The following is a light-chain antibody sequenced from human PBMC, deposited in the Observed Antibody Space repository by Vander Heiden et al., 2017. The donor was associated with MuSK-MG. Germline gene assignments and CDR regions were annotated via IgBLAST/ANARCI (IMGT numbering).Light chain of an antibody. CDR2: GNN. CDR3: NCRDSDVDLVV. Sequence: LVISGNNNRPSGIPDRFSGSSSGDTASLTITGAQAEDEADYYCNCRDSDVDLVVFGGGTKLTVL. J-gene: IGLJ2*01. V-gene: IGLV3-19*01.